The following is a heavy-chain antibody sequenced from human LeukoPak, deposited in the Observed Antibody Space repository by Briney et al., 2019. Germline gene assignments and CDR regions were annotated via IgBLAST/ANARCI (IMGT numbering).Heavy chain of an antibody. CDR2: IYYSGST. CDR3: ARRYGSSWPFDY. V-gene: IGHV4-39*01. J-gene: IGHJ4*02. Sequence: PSETLSLTCTVSGGSISSSSYYWGWIRQPPGKGLEWIGSIYYSGSTYYNPSLKSRVTISVDTSKNQFSLKLSSVTAADTAVYYCARRYGSSWPFDYWGQGTLVTVSS. D-gene: IGHD6-13*01. CDR1: GGSISSSSYY.